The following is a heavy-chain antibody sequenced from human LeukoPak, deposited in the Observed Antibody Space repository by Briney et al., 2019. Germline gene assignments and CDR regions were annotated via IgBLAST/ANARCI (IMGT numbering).Heavy chain of an antibody. CDR1: GYSFTSYW. D-gene: IGHD6-19*01. CDR3: ASPHSSGWEIDY. CDR2: IDPSDSYT. V-gene: IGHV5-10-1*01. J-gene: IGHJ4*02. Sequence: RGESLKISCKGSGYSFTSYWISWVRQMPGKGLEWMGRIDPSDSYTNYSPSFQGHVTISADKSISTAYLQWSSLKASDTAMYYCASPHSSGWEIDYWGQGTLVTVSS.